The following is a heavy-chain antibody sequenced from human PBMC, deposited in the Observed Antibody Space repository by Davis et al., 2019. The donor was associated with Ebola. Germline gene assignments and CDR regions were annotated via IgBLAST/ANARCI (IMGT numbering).Heavy chain of an antibody. J-gene: IGHJ6*02. CDR1: GFTFSSYA. CDR3: ARGPEVTTLFYYGMDV. Sequence: MPGGSLRLSCAASGFTFSSYAMHWVRQAPGQGLEWMGWINPNSGGTNYAQKFQGRVTLTRNTSISTAYMELSSLRSEDTAVYYCARGPEVTTLFYYGMDVWGQGTTVTVSS. CDR2: INPNSGGT. D-gene: IGHD4-17*01. V-gene: IGHV1-8*02.